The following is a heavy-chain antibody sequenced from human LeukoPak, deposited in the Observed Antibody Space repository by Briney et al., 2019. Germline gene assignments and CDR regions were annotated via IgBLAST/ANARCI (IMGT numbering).Heavy chain of an antibody. Sequence: SVKVSCKASVGTFSSYAISWVRQAPGQGLEWMGRIIPILGIANYAQKFQGRVTITADKSTSTAYMELSSLRSEDTAVYYCARVDTAMVIDYWGQGTLVTVSS. J-gene: IGHJ4*02. CDR3: ARVDTAMVIDY. CDR2: IIPILGIA. D-gene: IGHD5-18*01. V-gene: IGHV1-69*04. CDR1: VGTFSSYA.